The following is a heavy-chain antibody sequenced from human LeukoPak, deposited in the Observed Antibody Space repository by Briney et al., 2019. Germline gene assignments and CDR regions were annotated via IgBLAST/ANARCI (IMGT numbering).Heavy chain of an antibody. J-gene: IGHJ3*02. CDR3: ASPQYCSGGSCYYAFDI. D-gene: IGHD2-15*01. V-gene: IGHV5-51*01. CDR2: IYPGDSDT. CDR1: GYSFTSYW. Sequence: GKSLKISCKGSGYSFTSYWIGWVRQVPGKGLEWMGIIYPGDSDTRYRPSFQGQVTISADKSISTAYLQWSSLKASDTAMYYCASPQYCSGGSCYYAFDIWGQGTMVTVSS.